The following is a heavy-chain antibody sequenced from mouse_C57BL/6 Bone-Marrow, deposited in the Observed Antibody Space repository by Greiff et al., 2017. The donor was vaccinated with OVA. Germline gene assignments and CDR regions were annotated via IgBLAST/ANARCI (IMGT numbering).Heavy chain of an antibody. CDR2: IHPNSGST. CDR1: GYTFTSYW. CDR3: ARCLYYGWFDD. D-gene: IGHD2-1*01. J-gene: IGHJ3*01. Sequence: QVQLQQPGAELVKPGASVKLSCKASGYTFTSYWMHWVKQRPGQGLEWIGMIHPNSGSTNYNEKFKSKATLTVDKSSSTAYMQLSSLTSEDSAVYYCARCLYYGWFDDWGTGTPVTVSA. V-gene: IGHV1-64*01.